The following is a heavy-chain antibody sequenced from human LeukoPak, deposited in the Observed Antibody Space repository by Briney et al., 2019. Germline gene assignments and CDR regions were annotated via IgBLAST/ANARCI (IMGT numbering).Heavy chain of an antibody. V-gene: IGHV3-30-3*01. J-gene: IGHJ6*02. CDR1: GFTFSSYA. CDR3: ARGHYATPYGMDV. D-gene: IGHD3-16*01. CDR2: ISYDGSNK. Sequence: GGSLRLSCAASGFTFSSYAMHWVRQAPGKGLEWVAVISYDGSNKYYADSVKGRFTISRDNSKNTLYLQMNSLRAEDTAVHYCARGHYATPYGMDVWGQGTTVTVSS.